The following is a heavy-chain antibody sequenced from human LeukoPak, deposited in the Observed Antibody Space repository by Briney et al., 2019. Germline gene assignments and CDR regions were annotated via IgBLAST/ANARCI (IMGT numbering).Heavy chain of an antibody. J-gene: IGHJ3*02. Sequence: SETLSLTCTVSGGSISSSYSYWGWIRQPPGKGLEWIGEINHSGSTNYNPSLKSRVTISVDTSKNQFSLKLSSVTAADTAVYYCARGLWLLATIDYAFDIWGQGTMVTVSS. D-gene: IGHD5-12*01. CDR2: INHSGST. CDR3: ARGLWLLATIDYAFDI. CDR1: GGSISSSYSY. V-gene: IGHV4-39*07.